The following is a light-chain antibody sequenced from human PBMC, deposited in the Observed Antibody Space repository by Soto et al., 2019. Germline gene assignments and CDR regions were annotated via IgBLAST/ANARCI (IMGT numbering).Light chain of an antibody. V-gene: IGKV1-33*01. Sequence: DIQMTHSPSSLSASVGDRVTITCRASQDISNYLNWYQQRPGKAPKLLIYDASNLERGVPSRFSGTRSGTQFTCAITSLQPEDVATYYCQQSDSLPIPFGQGTRLE. CDR2: DAS. CDR1: QDISNY. CDR3: QQSDSLPIP. J-gene: IGKJ5*01.